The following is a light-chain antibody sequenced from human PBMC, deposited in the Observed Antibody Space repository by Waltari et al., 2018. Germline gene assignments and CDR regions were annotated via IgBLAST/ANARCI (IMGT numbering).Light chain of an antibody. CDR2: EAT. CDR1: STALASYNL. Sequence: QSALSQPASVSGSPGQSLTITCTGASTALASYNLVAWYQHHPNRAPKLIIYEATKRPSGISHRFSGAKSGATASLRISGLQADDEADYYCCSYTGSSTSYGCGVGTKVTVL. J-gene: IGLJ1*01. V-gene: IGLV2-23*01. CDR3: CSYTGSSTSYG.